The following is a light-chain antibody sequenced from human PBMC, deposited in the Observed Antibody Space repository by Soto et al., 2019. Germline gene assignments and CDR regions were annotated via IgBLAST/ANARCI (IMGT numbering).Light chain of an antibody. V-gene: IGLV2-14*03. CDR3: SSYTITSTWV. CDR2: GVT. CDR1: HNDIGTYDY. Sequence: QSALTQPTSVSGSPGQSITISCTGNHNDIGTYDYVSWYQQHPGRAPRLLIYGVTTRPSGISDRFSASKSGLTASLTISGLQPEDEADYYCSSYTITSTWVFGGGTKLTVL. J-gene: IGLJ3*02.